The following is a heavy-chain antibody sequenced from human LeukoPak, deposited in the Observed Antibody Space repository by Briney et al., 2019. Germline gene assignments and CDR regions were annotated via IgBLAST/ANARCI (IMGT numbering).Heavy chain of an antibody. CDR1: GCSRRTRGMW. CDR2: IDWDDDK. Sequence: ESGPTLLKPTHTLTLTCTFSGCSRRTRGMWVSWIRQPPGKALEWLARIDWDDDKYYSTSLKTRLTISKDTSKNQVVLTMTNMDPVDTATYYCARALCGYSYGYDYWGQGTLVTVSS. J-gene: IGHJ4*02. V-gene: IGHV2-70*11. CDR3: ARALCGYSYGYDY. D-gene: IGHD5-18*01.